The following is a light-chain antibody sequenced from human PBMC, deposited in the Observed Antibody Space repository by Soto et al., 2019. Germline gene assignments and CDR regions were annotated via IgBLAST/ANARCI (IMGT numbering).Light chain of an antibody. V-gene: IGKV3-15*01. CDR2: HAS. CDR3: QQYNGSPLT. Sequence: EIVMTQSPATLSLSPGERATLSCRASESVSNNLSWYQQKFGQPARLLIYHASTRATGIPARFSGSGSGTDLTLTISSLQSEDFALYYCQQYNGSPLTFGGGTKVEIK. J-gene: IGKJ4*01. CDR1: ESVSNN.